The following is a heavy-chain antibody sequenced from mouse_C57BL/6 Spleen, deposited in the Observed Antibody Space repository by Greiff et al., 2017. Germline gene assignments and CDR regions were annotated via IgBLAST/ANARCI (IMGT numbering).Heavy chain of an antibody. Sequence: VQLQESGAELVRPGASVTLSCQASGYTFTDYEMHWVKQTPVHGLEWIGAIDPETGGTAYNQKFKGKAILTADKSSSTAYMELRSLTSEDSAVYYCTRKGTQREGFAYWGQGTLGTVSA. D-gene: IGHD3-2*02. CDR2: IDPETGGT. V-gene: IGHV1-15*01. J-gene: IGHJ3*01. CDR1: GYTFTDYE. CDR3: TRKGTQREGFAY.